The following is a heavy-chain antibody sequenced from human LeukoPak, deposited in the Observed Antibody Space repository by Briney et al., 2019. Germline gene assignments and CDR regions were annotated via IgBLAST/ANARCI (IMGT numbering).Heavy chain of an antibody. CDR1: GDSISNYY. D-gene: IGHD2-2*01. Sequence: PSETLSLTCTVSGDSISNYYWSWIRQPPGKGLEWIGYIFYSGSTNYNPSLKSRVTISVDRSKNRFSLKLSSVTAADTAVYYCARGYEDIVVVPAAPLFDYWGQGTLVTVSS. CDR3: ARGYEDIVVVPAAPLFDY. V-gene: IGHV4-59*12. CDR2: IFYSGST. J-gene: IGHJ4*02.